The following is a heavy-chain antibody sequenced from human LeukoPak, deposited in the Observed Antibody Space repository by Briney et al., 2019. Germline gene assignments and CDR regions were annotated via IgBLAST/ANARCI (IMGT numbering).Heavy chain of an antibody. D-gene: IGHD2-2*01. CDR1: GFTFSSYA. Sequence: GSLRLSCAASGFTFSSYAMSWVRQAPGKGLEWVSAISGSGGSTYYADSVKGRFTISRDNSKNTLYLQMNSLRAEDTAVYYCARDDLLGYCSSTSCYPNYYYYGMDVWGQGTTVTVSS. J-gene: IGHJ6*02. CDR2: ISGSGGST. V-gene: IGHV3-23*01. CDR3: ARDDLLGYCSSTSCYPNYYYYGMDV.